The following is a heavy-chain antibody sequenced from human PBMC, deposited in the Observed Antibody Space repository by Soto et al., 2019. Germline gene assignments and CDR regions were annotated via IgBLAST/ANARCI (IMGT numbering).Heavy chain of an antibody. Sequence: GASVKVSCKASGGTFSSYAISWVRQAPGQGLEWMGGIIPIFGTANYAQKFQGRVTITADESTSTAYMELSSLRSEDTAVYYCARVWLLWFGELYYYYYGMDVWGQGTTVTVSS. V-gene: IGHV1-69*13. CDR2: IIPIFGTA. CDR3: ARVWLLWFGELYYYYYGMDV. CDR1: GGTFSSYA. D-gene: IGHD3-10*01. J-gene: IGHJ6*02.